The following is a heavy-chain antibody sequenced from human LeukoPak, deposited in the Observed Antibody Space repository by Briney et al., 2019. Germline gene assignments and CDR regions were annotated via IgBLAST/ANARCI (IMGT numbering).Heavy chain of an antibody. Sequence: GGSLRLSCAASGFTVSSNYMSWVRQAPGKGLEWVANIKQDGSEKYYVDSVKGRFTISRDNAKNSLFLQVNSLRAEDTAVYYCATGFPRFWDYWGQGTLVTVSS. D-gene: IGHD3-3*01. V-gene: IGHV3-7*01. J-gene: IGHJ4*02. CDR3: ATGFPRFWDY. CDR1: GFTVSSNY. CDR2: IKQDGSEK.